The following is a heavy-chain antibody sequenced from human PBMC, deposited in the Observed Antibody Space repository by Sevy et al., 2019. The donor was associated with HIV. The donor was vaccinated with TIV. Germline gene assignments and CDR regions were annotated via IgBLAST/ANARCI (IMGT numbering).Heavy chain of an antibody. J-gene: IGHJ3*02. V-gene: IGHV3-23*01. Sequence: GGSQRLSCTTSGFTFTSYAMNWVRQAPGKGLEWVSTIFRNFRGVDVTYDADSVKGRFTISRDSSRNMLYLQMNSLRAEDTAVYYCAGARYDSSGSYDALDIWGQGTMVTVSS. CDR3: AGARYDSSGSYDALDI. D-gene: IGHD3-22*01. CDR2: IFRNFRGVDVT. CDR1: GFTFTSYA.